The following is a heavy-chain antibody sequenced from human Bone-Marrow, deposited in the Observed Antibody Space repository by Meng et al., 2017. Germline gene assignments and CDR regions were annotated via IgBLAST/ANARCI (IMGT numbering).Heavy chain of an antibody. V-gene: IGHV4-34*01. CDR1: GGSFSDYY. CDR3: ARLRGYSGYDHDY. D-gene: IGHD5-12*01. Sequence: ESLRLSSVVSGGSFSDYYWSWLRQPPGKGMEWSGEINHSGSTNYNPSLESRTTISVDTSQNNLSLKLSSVTAADSAVYYCARLRGYSGYDHDYWGQGTLVTVSS. CDR2: INHSGST. J-gene: IGHJ4*02.